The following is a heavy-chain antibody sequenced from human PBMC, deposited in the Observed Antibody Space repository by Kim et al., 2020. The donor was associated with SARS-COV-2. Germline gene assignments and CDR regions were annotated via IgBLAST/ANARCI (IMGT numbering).Heavy chain of an antibody. V-gene: IGHV3-30*18. D-gene: IGHD6-6*01. Sequence: GGSLRLSCVASGFTFSSYGMHWVRQAPGKGLEWVAVISDYGSAKYYADSVKGRFTISRDNSKSTLYLLMNSLRAEDTAVYYCAKGDYSTSPRWGQGTMVTVSS. CDR3: AKGDYSTSPR. CDR2: ISDYGSAK. CDR1: GFTFSSYG. J-gene: IGHJ3*01.